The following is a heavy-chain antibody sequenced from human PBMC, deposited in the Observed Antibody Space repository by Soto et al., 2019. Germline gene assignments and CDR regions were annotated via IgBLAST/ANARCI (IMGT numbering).Heavy chain of an antibody. J-gene: IGHJ5*02. Sequence: SETLSLTCAVSGGSISSGGYSWSWIRQPPGKGLEWIGSIYHSGSTYYNPSLKSRVTISVDRSKNQFSLKLSSVTAADTAVYYCARVRTDGSGSYYNRWGQGTLVTVSS. CDR2: IYHSGST. V-gene: IGHV4-30-2*01. CDR3: ARVRTDGSGSYYNR. CDR1: GGSISSGGYS. D-gene: IGHD3-10*01.